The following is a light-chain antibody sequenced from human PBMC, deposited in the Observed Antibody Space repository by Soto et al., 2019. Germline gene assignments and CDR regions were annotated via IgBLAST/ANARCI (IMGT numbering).Light chain of an antibody. CDR1: SSNSGAGYD. Sequence: QSVLTQPPSVSGAPGQRVTISCTGISSNSGAGYDVHWYQQLPGTAPKLLIYGNSNRPSGVPDRFSGSKSGTSASLAITGLQAEDEADYYCQSYDSSLSGSGVFGGGTKLTVL. CDR3: QSYDSSLSGSGV. J-gene: IGLJ2*01. CDR2: GNS. V-gene: IGLV1-40*01.